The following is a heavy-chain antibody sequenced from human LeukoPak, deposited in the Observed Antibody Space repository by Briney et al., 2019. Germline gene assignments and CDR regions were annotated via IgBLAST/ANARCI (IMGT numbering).Heavy chain of an antibody. CDR3: ARESLLIAAPFDY. V-gene: IGHV3-74*01. CDR2: INTDGSST. D-gene: IGHD6-6*01. CDR1: GFTFSSYW. J-gene: IGHJ4*02. Sequence: GGSLRLSCAASGFTFSSYWMHWVRQAPGKVLVWVSRINTDGSSTSYADSVKGRFTISRDNAKNTLYLQMNSLRAEDTAVYYCARESLLIAAPFDYWGQGTLVTVSS.